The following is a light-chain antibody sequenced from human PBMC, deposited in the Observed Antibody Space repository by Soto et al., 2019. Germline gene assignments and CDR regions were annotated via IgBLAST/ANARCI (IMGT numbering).Light chain of an antibody. Sequence: QSALTQPASVSESPGQSITISCTGTSSDVGASDFVSWYQQHPGKAPELIIYEISNRPSGVSSRFSGSKSGNTVSLTISGLQAEDESDYYCSSYTTSHTLVFGGGTKVTVL. CDR1: SSDVGASDF. CDR3: SSYTTSHTLV. J-gene: IGLJ2*01. V-gene: IGLV2-14*01. CDR2: EIS.